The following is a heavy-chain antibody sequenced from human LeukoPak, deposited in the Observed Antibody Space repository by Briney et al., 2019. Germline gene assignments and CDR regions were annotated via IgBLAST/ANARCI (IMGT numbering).Heavy chain of an antibody. V-gene: IGHV3-23*01. Sequence: GGSLRLSCAASGFKFGSYAMTWVRQAPGKGLEWVAAISGTGGTTFYADVVQGRFTISRDNAKNSLYLQMNSLRAEDMALYYCTRGHYYDSSGYLDYWGQGTLVTVSS. J-gene: IGHJ4*02. CDR1: GFKFGSYA. CDR3: TRGHYYDSSGYLDY. D-gene: IGHD3-22*01. CDR2: ISGTGGTT.